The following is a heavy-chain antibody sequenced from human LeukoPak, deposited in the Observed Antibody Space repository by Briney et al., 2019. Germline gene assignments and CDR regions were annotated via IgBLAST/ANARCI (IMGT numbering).Heavy chain of an antibody. CDR2: INHSGST. D-gene: IGHD2-2*03. Sequence: SETLSLTCAVYGGSFSGYYWSWIRQPPGKGLEWIGEINHSGSTNYNPSLKSRVTISVDTSKNQFSLKLSSVTATDTAVYYCARAGYCSSTSCYEWAYMDVWGKGTTVTVSS. CDR3: ARAGYCSSTSCYEWAYMDV. CDR1: GGSFSGYY. J-gene: IGHJ6*03. V-gene: IGHV4-34*01.